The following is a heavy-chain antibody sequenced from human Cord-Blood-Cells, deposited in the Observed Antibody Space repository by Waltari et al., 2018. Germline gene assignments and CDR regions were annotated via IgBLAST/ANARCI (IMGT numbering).Heavy chain of an antibody. Sequence: EVQLVESGGGLVKPGGSLRLSCAASGFTFRSHWLHWVRQAPGKGLVWVSRINSDGSSTSYADSVKGRFTISRDNAKNTLYLQMNSLRAEDTAVYYCARLGELLPDYWGQGTLVTVSS. V-gene: IGHV3-74*01. CDR3: ARLGELLPDY. CDR1: GFTFRSHW. CDR2: INSDGSST. J-gene: IGHJ4*02. D-gene: IGHD1-26*01.